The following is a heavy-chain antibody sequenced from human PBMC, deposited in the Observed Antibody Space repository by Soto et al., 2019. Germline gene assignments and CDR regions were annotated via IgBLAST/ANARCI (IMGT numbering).Heavy chain of an antibody. CDR3: ASGLVEYSSSWYDY. D-gene: IGHD6-13*01. Sequence: EVQLVESGGGLVQPGGSLRLSCAASGFTFSNSWMHWVRQAPGKGLVWVSRINSDGSSTSYADSVKGRFTISRDNAKNTLYLRMNSLRAEDTAVYYCASGLVEYSSSWYDYWGQGTLVTVSS. CDR2: INSDGSST. CDR1: GFTFSNSW. J-gene: IGHJ4*02. V-gene: IGHV3-74*01.